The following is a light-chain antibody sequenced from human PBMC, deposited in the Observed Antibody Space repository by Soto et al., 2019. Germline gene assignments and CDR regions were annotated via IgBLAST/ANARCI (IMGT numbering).Light chain of an antibody. CDR1: SSNIGSNT. Sequence: QAVVTQPPSASGTPGQRVTISCSGNSSNIGSNTGNWYQQLPGTAPKLLIYSNNRRPSGVPDRFSGSKSGTSASLAISGLQSDDEADYYCAAWDDSLNGQVFGGGTKLTVL. CDR3: AAWDDSLNGQV. V-gene: IGLV1-44*01. CDR2: SNN. J-gene: IGLJ3*02.